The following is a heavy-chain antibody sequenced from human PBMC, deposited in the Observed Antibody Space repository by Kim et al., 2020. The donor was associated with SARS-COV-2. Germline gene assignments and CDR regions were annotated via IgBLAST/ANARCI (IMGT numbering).Heavy chain of an antibody. V-gene: IGHV4-31*02. Sequence: SLKIRVTISGDRSKNQFSLKLSSVTAADAAVYYCARGRITIVGVVTEVDYWGQGTLVTVSS. CDR3: ARGRITIVGVVTEVDY. J-gene: IGHJ4*02. D-gene: IGHD3-3*01.